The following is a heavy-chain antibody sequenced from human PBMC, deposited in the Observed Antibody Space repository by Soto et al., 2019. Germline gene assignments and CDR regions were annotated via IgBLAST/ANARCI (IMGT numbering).Heavy chain of an antibody. Sequence: GGSLRLSCAASGFTFSSYAMSWVRQAPGKGLEWVSAISGSGGSTYYADSVKGRFTISRDNSKNTLYLQMNILRAEDTAVYYCAKQSPQENGGYSGYDFVLFRWTSHYYGMDVWGQGTTVTVSS. V-gene: IGHV3-23*01. CDR3: AKQSPQENGGYSGYDFVLFRWTSHYYGMDV. CDR1: GFTFSSYA. J-gene: IGHJ6*02. D-gene: IGHD5-12*01. CDR2: ISGSGGST.